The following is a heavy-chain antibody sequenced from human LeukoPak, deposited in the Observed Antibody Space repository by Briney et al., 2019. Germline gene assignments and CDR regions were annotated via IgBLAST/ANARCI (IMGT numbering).Heavy chain of an antibody. D-gene: IGHD2-15*01. Sequence: PGGSLRLSCAASGFTFSSYGMHWVRQGPGKGLEWVAVIWYDGSNKYYADSVKGRFTISRDNSKNTLYLQMNSLRAEDTAVYYCARSILFYGMDVWGQGTTVTVSS. CDR2: IWYDGSNK. V-gene: IGHV3-33*01. J-gene: IGHJ6*02. CDR3: ARSILFYGMDV. CDR1: GFTFSSYG.